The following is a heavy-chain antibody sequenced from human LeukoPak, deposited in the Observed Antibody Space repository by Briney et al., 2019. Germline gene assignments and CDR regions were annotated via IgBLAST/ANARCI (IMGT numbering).Heavy chain of an antibody. CDR2: IIPIFGTA. Sequence: SVKVSCKASGGTFSSYAISWVRQAPGQGLEWMGGIIPIFGTANYAQKFQGRVTITADESTSSAYMELSSLRSEDTAVYYCAREGIESRSYDFWSGYSDNWFDPWGQGTLVTVSS. CDR3: AREGIESRSYDFWSGYSDNWFDP. J-gene: IGHJ5*02. V-gene: IGHV1-69*01. D-gene: IGHD3-3*01. CDR1: GGTFSSYA.